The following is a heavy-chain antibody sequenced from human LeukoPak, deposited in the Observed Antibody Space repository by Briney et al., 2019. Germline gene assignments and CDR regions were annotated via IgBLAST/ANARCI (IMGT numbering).Heavy chain of an antibody. CDR2: IIPIFGTA. CDR1: GGTFSSYA. V-gene: IGHV1-69*05. J-gene: IGHJ3*02. D-gene: IGHD3-22*01. CDR3: ARDSSLIGGAFDI. Sequence: SVKVSCKASGGTFSSYAISWVRQAPGQGLEWMGGIIPIFGTANYAQKFQGRVTITTDESTSTAYTELSSLRSEDTAVYYCARDSSLIGGAFDIWGQGTMVTVSS.